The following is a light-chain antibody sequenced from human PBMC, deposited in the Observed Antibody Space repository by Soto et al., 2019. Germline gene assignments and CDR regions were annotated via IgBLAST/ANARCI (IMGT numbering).Light chain of an antibody. CDR3: GTWDSSVVV. CDR1: SSNIGNNY. V-gene: IGLV1-51*01. Sequence: QSVLTQPPSVSAAPGQKVTISCSGSSSNIGNNYVSWYQQLPGTAPKLLIYDNNKRPSGIPDRSSGSKSGTSATLGITGLQTGDEADYYCGTWDSSVVVFGGGTKLTVL. J-gene: IGLJ2*01. CDR2: DNN.